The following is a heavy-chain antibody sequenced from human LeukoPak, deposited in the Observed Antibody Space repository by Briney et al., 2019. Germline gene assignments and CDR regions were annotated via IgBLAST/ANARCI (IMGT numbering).Heavy chain of an antibody. Sequence: SETLSLTCTVSGGSISSSSYYWGWIRQPPGKGLEWIGSIYYSGSTYYNPSLKSRVTISVDTSKNQFSLKLSYVTAADTAVYYCAIRKGYWFDPWGQGTLVTVSS. J-gene: IGHJ5*02. V-gene: IGHV4-39*01. D-gene: IGHD1-14*01. CDR2: IYYSGST. CDR3: AIRKGYWFDP. CDR1: GGSISSSSYY.